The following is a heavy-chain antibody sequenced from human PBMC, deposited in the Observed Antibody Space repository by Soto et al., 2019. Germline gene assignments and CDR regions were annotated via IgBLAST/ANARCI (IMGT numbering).Heavy chain of an antibody. CDR2: IIPLYGTV. V-gene: IGHV1-69*06. CDR3: ARVSVIRRGIPSHSRF. CDR1: GGTFNSHG. J-gene: IGHJ1*01. Sequence: SVKVSCKGSGGTFNSHGISWVRQAPGQELDWMGVIIPLYGTVNYAQKFQGRVSITADKSTSTAYMDLNSLRSDDTAVYYCARVSVIRRGIPSHSRFCGPGTQVTVFS. D-gene: IGHD2-21*01.